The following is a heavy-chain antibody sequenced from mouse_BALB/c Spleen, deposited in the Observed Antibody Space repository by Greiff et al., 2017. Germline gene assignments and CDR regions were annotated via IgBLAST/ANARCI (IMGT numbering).Heavy chain of an antibody. J-gene: IGHJ3*01. CDR2: ISSGSSTI. D-gene: IGHD2-3*01. CDR1: GFTFSSFG. V-gene: IGHV5-17*02. Sequence: EVQLVESGGGLVQPGGSRKLSCAASGFTFSSFGMHWVRQAPEKGLEWVAYISSGSSTIYYADTVKGRFTISRDNPKNTLFLQMTSLRSEDTAMYYCARCDGYSAWFAYWGQGTQVTVSA. CDR3: ARCDGYSAWFAY.